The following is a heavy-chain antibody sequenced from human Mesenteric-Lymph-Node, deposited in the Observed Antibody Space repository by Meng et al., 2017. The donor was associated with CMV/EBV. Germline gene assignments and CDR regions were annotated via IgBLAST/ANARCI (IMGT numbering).Heavy chain of an antibody. CDR2: IYSGGTT. V-gene: IGHV3-53*05. J-gene: IGHJ4*02. CDR3: ARALSSRFWSGYYFDY. D-gene: IGHD3-3*01. Sequence: GESLKISCAASGFSVSSNDMSWVRQAPGKGLEWVSVIYSGGTTYYADSVKGRITISRDNSKNTLYLQMNSLRAEDTAVYYCARALSSRFWSGYYFDYWGQGTLVTVSS. CDR1: GFSVSSND.